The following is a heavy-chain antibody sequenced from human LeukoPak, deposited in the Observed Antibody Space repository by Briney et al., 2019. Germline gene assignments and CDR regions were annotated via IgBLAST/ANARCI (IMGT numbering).Heavy chain of an antibody. Sequence: PGGSLRLSCAASGFTFDDYAMHWVRQAPGKGLEWVSGINRDSGSIGYADSVKGRFTISRDNAKNSLYLQMNSLRAEDTAVYYCARSRHSYDSSGFPHYWGQGTLVTVSS. J-gene: IGHJ4*02. D-gene: IGHD3-22*01. CDR1: GFTFDDYA. CDR3: ARSRHSYDSSGFPHY. V-gene: IGHV3-9*01. CDR2: INRDSGSI.